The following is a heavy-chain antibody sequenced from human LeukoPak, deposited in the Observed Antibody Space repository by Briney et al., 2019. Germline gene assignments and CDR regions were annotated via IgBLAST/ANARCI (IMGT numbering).Heavy chain of an antibody. Sequence: WETLSLTCTVSGVTISSYYWSWVRQPPGKGLEWVGYIYYSGSTNYNPSLDTRVTISVDTSKNQFSLKLSSVTAAETAVYYCARVLDYGGNQYYFDYWGQGTLVTVSS. J-gene: IGHJ4*02. CDR1: GVTISSYY. CDR3: ARVLDYGGNQYYFDY. V-gene: IGHV4-59*01. D-gene: IGHD4-23*01. CDR2: IYYSGST.